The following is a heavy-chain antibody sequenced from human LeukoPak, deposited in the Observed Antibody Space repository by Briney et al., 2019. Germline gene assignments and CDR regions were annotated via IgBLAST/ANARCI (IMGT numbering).Heavy chain of an antibody. CDR1: GGSIGSSSYY. CDR3: ARAVGAARGDY. V-gene: IGHV4-39*07. J-gene: IGHJ4*02. CDR2: IYYSGST. D-gene: IGHD1-26*01. Sequence: SETLSLTCTVSGGSIGSSSYYWGWIRQPPGKGLEWIGSIYYSGSTYYNPSLKSRVTISVDTSKNQFSLKLSSVTAADTAVYYCARAVGAARGDYWGQGTLVTVSS.